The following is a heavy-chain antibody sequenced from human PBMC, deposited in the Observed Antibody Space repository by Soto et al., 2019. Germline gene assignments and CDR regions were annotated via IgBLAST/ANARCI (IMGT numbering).Heavy chain of an antibody. V-gene: IGHV4-61*08. CDR1: GGSISSGDYY. CDR3: ARASGYDFWSGYYYYGMDV. J-gene: IGHJ6*02. Sequence: TSETLSLTCTVSGGSISSGDYYWSWIRQPPGKGLEWIGYIYYSGSTNYNPSLKSRVTISVDTSKNQFSLKLSSVTAADTAVYYCARASGYDFWSGYYYYGMDVWGQGTTVTVSS. D-gene: IGHD3-3*01. CDR2: IYYSGST.